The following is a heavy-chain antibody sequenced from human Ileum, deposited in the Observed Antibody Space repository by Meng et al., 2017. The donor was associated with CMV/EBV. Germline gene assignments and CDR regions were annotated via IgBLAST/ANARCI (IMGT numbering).Heavy chain of an antibody. Sequence: QVQLGWAGGGVVQPGGSLRLSCAASGFAFSSYGMHWVRQAPGRGLEWVAFIQYDGSNKYNVDSVKGRFTISRDNSKSMLDLQMNSLRAEDTAIYYCAKESVAGDYWGRGTLVTVSS. CDR3: AKESVAGDY. V-gene: IGHV3-30*02. CDR1: GFAFSSYG. D-gene: IGHD6-19*01. CDR2: IQYDGSNK. J-gene: IGHJ4*02.